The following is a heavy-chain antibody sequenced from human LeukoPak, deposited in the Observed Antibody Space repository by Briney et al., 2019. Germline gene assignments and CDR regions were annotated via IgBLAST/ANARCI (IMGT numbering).Heavy chain of an antibody. Sequence: GGSPRLSCAASGFTFSSYEMNWVRQVPGKGLEWVSHISSRSNIIYYADSVKGRFTISRDNAKNSLYLQMNSLRAEDTAVYYCVRDENTSITMVRGVSSYYYYMDVWGKGTTVTVSS. CDR1: GFTFSSYE. CDR2: ISSRSNII. J-gene: IGHJ6*03. V-gene: IGHV3-48*01. D-gene: IGHD3-10*01. CDR3: VRDENTSITMVRGVSSYYYYMDV.